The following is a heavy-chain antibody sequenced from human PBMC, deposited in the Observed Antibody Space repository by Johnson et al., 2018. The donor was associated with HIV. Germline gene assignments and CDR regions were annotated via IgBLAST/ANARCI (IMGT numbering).Heavy chain of an antibody. Sequence: QMQLVESGGGVVQPGRSLRLSCAASGFTFSSYAMHWVRQAPGKGLEWVAVISYDGSNKYYADSVKGRFTISRDNSKNTLYLQMNSLRAEDTALYYCAREALDGPGDDAFDIWGQGTMVTVSS. V-gene: IGHV3-30*04. J-gene: IGHJ3*02. CDR1: GFTFSSYA. CDR3: AREALDGPGDDAFDI. CDR2: ISYDGSNK. D-gene: IGHD5-24*01.